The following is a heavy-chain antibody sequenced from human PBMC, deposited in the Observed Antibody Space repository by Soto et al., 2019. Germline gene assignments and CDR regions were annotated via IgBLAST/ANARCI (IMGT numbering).Heavy chain of an antibody. CDR3: ARGRYGDY. D-gene: IGHD1-1*01. Sequence: QVHLVQSGAEVKKPGASVKVSCKGSGYAFTTYGITWVRQAPGQGLEWMGWISAHNGNTNYAQKLQGRVTVTRDTSTSTADMELRRRRSDDTAGYYCARGRYGDYWGQGALVTVSS. CDR1: GYAFTTYG. J-gene: IGHJ4*02. CDR2: ISAHNGNT. V-gene: IGHV1-18*01.